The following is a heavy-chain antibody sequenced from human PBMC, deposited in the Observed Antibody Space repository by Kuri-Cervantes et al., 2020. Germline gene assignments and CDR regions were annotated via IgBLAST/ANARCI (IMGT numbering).Heavy chain of an antibody. J-gene: IGHJ6*03. CDR2: IWYDGSNK. CDR3: AKDRRVRGVHPLHYYYYMDV. V-gene: IGHV3-30*02. Sequence: GESLKISCAASGIIFSSYWMHWGRQAPGKGLEWVAVIWYDGSNKYYADSVKGRFTISRDNSKNKLYLQMNSLRAEDTAVYYCAKDRRVRGVHPLHYYYYMDVWGKGTTVTVSS. D-gene: IGHD3-10*01. CDR1: GIIFSSYW.